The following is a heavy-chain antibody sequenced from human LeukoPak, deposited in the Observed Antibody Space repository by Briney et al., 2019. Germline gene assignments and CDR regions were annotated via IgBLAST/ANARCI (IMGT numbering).Heavy chain of an antibody. J-gene: IGHJ4*02. V-gene: IGHV3-64*02. D-gene: IGHD6-19*01. CDR3: ARGVAISSSGWYDTFDY. Sequence: GGPLRLSCAASGFTFSNSAMYWVRQAPGKGLEFVSVISTNGDRTYYADSVKGRFTISRDNSKNTLYLQMGSLRADDTAVYYCARGVAISSSGWYDTFDYWGQGALVTISS. CDR1: GFTFSNSA. CDR2: ISTNGDRT.